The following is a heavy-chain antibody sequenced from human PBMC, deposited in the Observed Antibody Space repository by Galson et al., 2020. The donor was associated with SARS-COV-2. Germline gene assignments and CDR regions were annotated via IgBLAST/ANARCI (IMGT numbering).Heavy chain of an antibody. V-gene: IGHV4-39*01. J-gene: IGHJ4*02. D-gene: IGHD1-1*01. Sequence: SETLSLTCSVSGDSFTRTHYYWGWIRQPPGKGLEWIGTIYNSGSTYYNPSLKSRFAESLDASGNRVTISVDAAKSQFSLRLTSVNAADTGVYYCAGLRGNADPHIMDSWGRGTLVTVSS. CDR2: IYNSGST. CDR3: AGLRGNADPHIMDS. CDR1: GDSFTRTHYY.